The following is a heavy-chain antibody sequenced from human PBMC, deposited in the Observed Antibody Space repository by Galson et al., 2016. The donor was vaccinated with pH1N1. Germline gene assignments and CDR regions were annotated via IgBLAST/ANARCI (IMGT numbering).Heavy chain of an antibody. CDR2: IIPIFGTA. V-gene: IGHV1-69*13. Sequence: SVKVSCKASGGTFRTYVISWVRQAPGQGLEWMGGIIPIFGTAKYAQKFQGRVTITADESASTAYMELSSLRSEDTAVYYVASPSPFYGSSGYFLHFRDWGQGTLVTVSS. CDR3: ASPSPFYGSSGYFLHFRD. J-gene: IGHJ4*02. CDR1: GGTFRTYV. D-gene: IGHD3-22*01.